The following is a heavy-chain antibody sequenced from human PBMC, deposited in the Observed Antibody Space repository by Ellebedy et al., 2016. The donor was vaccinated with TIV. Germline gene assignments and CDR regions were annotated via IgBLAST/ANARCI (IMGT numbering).Heavy chain of an antibody. CDR2: IIPIFGTA. J-gene: IGHJ6*02. CDR3: ASSEHARYDILTGYYKGRAHYYYGMDV. CDR1: GGTFSSYA. V-gene: IGHV1-69*13. Sequence: ASVKVSCKASGGTFSSYAISWVRQAPGQGLEWMGGIIPIFGTANYAQKFQGRVTITADESTSTAYMALSSLRSEDTAVYYCASSEHARYDILTGYYKGRAHYYYGMDVWGQGTTVTVSS. D-gene: IGHD3-9*01.